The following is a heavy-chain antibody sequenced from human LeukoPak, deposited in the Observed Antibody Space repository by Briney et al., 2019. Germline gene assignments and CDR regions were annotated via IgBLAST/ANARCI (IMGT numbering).Heavy chain of an antibody. Sequence: ASVKVSCKASGYTFTFYYMHWGRQAPGQGLEWMGIINPAGGSTTYAQKLQGRLTMTRDTSTSTVSMELSSLKSEDTALYYCAGGSGSPDYWGQGTLVTVSS. V-gene: IGHV1-46*01. CDR2: INPAGGST. D-gene: IGHD1-26*01. CDR1: GYTFTFYY. CDR3: AGGSGSPDY. J-gene: IGHJ4*02.